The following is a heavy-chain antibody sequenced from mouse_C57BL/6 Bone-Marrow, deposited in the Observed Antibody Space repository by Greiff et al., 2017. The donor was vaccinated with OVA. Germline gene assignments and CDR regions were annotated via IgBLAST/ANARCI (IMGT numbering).Heavy chain of an antibody. CDR2: IDPSDSYT. CDR1: GYTFTSYW. Sequence: QVQLQQPGAELVKPGASVKLSCKASGYTFTSYWMQWVKQRPGQGLEWIGEIDPSDSYTNYNQKFKGKATLTVDTSSSTAYMQLSSLTSEDSAVYYCARRHLAYWGQGTLVTVSA. V-gene: IGHV1-50*01. J-gene: IGHJ3*01. CDR3: ARRHLAY.